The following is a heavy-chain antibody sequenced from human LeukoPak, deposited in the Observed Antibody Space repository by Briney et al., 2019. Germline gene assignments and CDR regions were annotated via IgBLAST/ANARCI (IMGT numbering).Heavy chain of an antibody. Sequence: GGSLRLSCAASGFTFSSYSTNWVRQAPGKGLEWVSYISSASNTIYYADSVKGRFTISRDNAKNSLYLQMNSLRAEDTAMYYCARDGWFGDNNWFDPWGQGTLVTVSS. D-gene: IGHD3-10*01. CDR1: GFTFSSYS. J-gene: IGHJ5*02. CDR2: ISSASNTI. V-gene: IGHV3-48*01. CDR3: ARDGWFGDNNWFDP.